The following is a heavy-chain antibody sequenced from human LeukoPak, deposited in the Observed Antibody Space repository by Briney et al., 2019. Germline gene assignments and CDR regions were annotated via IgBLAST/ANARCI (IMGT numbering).Heavy chain of an antibody. CDR1: GYTFTGYY. J-gene: IGHJ3*01. CDR2: INPNNGGT. D-gene: IGHD3-22*01. V-gene: IGHV1-2*02. CDR3: ASRSNYYDSSPTDAFDV. Sequence: WASVKVSCKASGYTFTGYYIHWVRQAPGQGLEWMGWINPNNGGTNYAQKFQGRVTMTRDTPITTAYMELRTLRSDDTAVYYCASRSNYYDSSPTDAFDVWGQGTMVSVSS.